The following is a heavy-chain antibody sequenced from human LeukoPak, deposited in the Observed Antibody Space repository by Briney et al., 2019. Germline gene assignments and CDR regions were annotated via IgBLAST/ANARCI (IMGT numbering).Heavy chain of an antibody. D-gene: IGHD3-22*01. J-gene: IGHJ4*02. V-gene: IGHV1-18*01. CDR3: ARHYYYDSSGFPGY. CDR1: GYTFTSYG. CDR2: ISAYNGNT. Sequence: ASVKVSCKASGYTFTSYGISWVRQAPGQGLEWMGWISAYNGNTNYAQKLQGRVTVTTDTSTSTAYMELRSLRSDDTAVYYCARHYYYDSSGFPGYWGQGTLVTASS.